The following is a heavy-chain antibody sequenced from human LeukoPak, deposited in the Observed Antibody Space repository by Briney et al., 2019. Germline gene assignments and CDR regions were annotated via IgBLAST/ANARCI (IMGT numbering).Heavy chain of an antibody. D-gene: IGHD2-15*01. CDR2: INPNSGGT. CDR1: GYTFTGYY. CDR3: ARSIYCSGGSCYLAAVY. Sequence: ASVKVSCKASGYTFTGYYMQWVRQAPGQGLEWMGWINPNSGGTNYAQKFQGRVTMTRDTSISTAYMELSRLRSDDTAVYYCARSIYCSGGSCYLAAVYWGQGTLVTVSS. J-gene: IGHJ4*02. V-gene: IGHV1-2*02.